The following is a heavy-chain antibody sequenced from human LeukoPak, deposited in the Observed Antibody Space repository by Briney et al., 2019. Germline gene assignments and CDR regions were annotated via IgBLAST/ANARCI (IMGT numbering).Heavy chain of an antibody. CDR2: IYTSGST. J-gene: IGHJ3*02. V-gene: IGHV4-61*02. CDR1: GGSISSGSYY. D-gene: IGHD3-9*01. Sequence: SQTLSLTCTVSGGSISSGSYYWSWIRQPAGKGLEWIGRIYTSGSTNYNPSLKSRVTISVDTSKNQFSLKLSYVTAADTAVYYCARAPLDYDILTGYYMDAFDIWGQGTMVTVSS. CDR3: ARAPLDYDILTGYYMDAFDI.